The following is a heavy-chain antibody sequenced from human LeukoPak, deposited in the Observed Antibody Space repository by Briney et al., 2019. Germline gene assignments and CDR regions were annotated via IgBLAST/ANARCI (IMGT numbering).Heavy chain of an antibody. CDR1: GYTLTELS. CDR3: ATWDDYNDGSGYYSAFDI. Sequence: ASVKVSCKVSGYTLTELSMHWVRQAPGKGLEWMGGFDPEDGETIYAQKFQGRVTMTEDTSTDTAYMELSSLRSEDTAVYYCATWDDYNDGSGYYSAFDIWGQGTMVTVSS. V-gene: IGHV1-24*01. D-gene: IGHD3-22*01. CDR2: FDPEDGET. J-gene: IGHJ3*02.